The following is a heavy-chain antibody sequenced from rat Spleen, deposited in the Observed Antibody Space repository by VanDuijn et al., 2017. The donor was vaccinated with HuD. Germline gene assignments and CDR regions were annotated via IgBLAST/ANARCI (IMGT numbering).Heavy chain of an antibody. Sequence: QVQLKESGPGLVQPSQTLSLTCTVSGFSLTSNGVSWIRQPPGKGLEWIAAILSGGNTYYNSVLKSRLNISKDTSKSQVFLKMNSLQTEDTATYYCARESTIAAIYVMDAWGQGASVTVSS. CDR2: ILSGGNT. J-gene: IGHJ4*01. D-gene: IGHD1-2*01. CDR1: GFSLTSNG. V-gene: IGHV2S12*01. CDR3: ARESTIAAIYVMDA.